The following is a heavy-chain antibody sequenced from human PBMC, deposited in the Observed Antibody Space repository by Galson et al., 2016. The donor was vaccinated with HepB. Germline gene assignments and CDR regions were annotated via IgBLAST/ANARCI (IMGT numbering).Heavy chain of an antibody. Sequence: SETLSLTCTVSGYSISGDYYWGWIRQPPGKGLKWIGNVYHSGNTYYNVSLQSRITMSIDTSKNQFSLKLSSVTAADTAVYYCVRVRGSYEFRNYYFDYWGQGALVTVSS. V-gene: IGHV4-38-2*02. D-gene: IGHD1-26*01. CDR3: VRVRGSYEFRNYYFDY. CDR2: VYHSGNT. J-gene: IGHJ4*02. CDR1: GYSISGDYY.